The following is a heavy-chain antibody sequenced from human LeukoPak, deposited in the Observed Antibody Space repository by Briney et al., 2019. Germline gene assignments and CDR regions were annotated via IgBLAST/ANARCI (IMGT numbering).Heavy chain of an antibody. J-gene: IGHJ3*02. D-gene: IGHD3-10*01. Sequence: AETLSLTCTVSGGSISRYYWSWIRRPPGKGLEWIGYIDDSGNTNYNPSLKSQVTISVDKSKNQFSLKLSFVTAADTAMYYCARSDYHNSGSHTVFDAFDIWGQGTRVTVSS. CDR2: IDDSGNT. CDR3: ARSDYHNSGSHTVFDAFDI. CDR1: GGSISRYY. V-gene: IGHV4-59*01.